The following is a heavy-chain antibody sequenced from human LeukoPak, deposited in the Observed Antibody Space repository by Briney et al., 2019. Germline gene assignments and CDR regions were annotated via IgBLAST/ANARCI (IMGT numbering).Heavy chain of an antibody. CDR2: IIPIFGTA. V-gene: IGHV1-69*05. CDR3: ARDAGIVGATPCDYYYMAV. J-gene: IGHJ6*03. CDR1: GGTFSSYA. Sequence: GGSVKVSCKASGGTFSSYAISWVRQAPGQGLEWMGGIIPIFGTANYAQKFQGRVTITTDDSTSTAYMELSSLRSEDTAVYYCARDAGIVGATPCDYYYMAVWGKGTTVTVSS. D-gene: IGHD1-26*01.